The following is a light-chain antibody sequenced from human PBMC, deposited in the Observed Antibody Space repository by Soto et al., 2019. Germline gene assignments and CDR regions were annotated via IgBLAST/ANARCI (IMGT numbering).Light chain of an antibody. CDR2: DAS. CDR1: QSVSSY. CDR3: QQRSTWLWT. V-gene: IGKV3-11*01. J-gene: IGKJ1*01. Sequence: EIVLTQSPATLSLSPGERATLSCRASQSVSSYLAWYQQKPGQAPRLLIYDASNRATGIPARFSGSGSGTDFTLTSSSLEPEEFAVYYCQQRSTWLWTFGQGTKVEIK.